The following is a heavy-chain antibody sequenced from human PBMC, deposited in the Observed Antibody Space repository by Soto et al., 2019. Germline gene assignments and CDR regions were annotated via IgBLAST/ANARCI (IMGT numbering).Heavy chain of an antibody. CDR2: IYYSGST. CDR3: ATYSSSWYVVY. CDR1: GGSISSSSYY. J-gene: IGHJ4*02. Sequence: SETLSLTCTVSGGSISSSSYYWGWIRQPPGKGLEWIGSIYYSGSTYYNPSLKSRVTISVDTSKDQFSLKLSSVTAADTAVYYCATYSSSWYVVYWGQGTLVTVSS. D-gene: IGHD6-13*01. V-gene: IGHV4-39*01.